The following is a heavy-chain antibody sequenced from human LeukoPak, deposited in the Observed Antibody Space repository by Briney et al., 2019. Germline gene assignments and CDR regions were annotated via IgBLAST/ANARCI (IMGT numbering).Heavy chain of an antibody. D-gene: IGHD6-6*01. CDR3: TRVRYSTSSYYFDY. Sequence: GGSPRLSCAASGFTFSSYGMHWVSQAPGKGLEWVAVTWYDGSEKYYADSVKDRFTISRDNSKKTVYLQMDSLRAEDTAVYYCTRVRYSTSSYYFDYWGQGTLVTVSS. J-gene: IGHJ4*02. CDR1: GFTFSSYG. CDR2: TWYDGSEK. V-gene: IGHV3-33*01.